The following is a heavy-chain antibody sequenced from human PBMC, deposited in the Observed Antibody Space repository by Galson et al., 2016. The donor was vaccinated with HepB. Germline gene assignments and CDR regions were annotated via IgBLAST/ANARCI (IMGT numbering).Heavy chain of an antibody. V-gene: IGHV3-21*01. D-gene: IGHD5-24*01. J-gene: IGHJ4*02. Sequence: SLRLSCAVSGFTLSNYRIDWVRQAPGKGLEWVSCISSSSVYIWYADSVRGRFTNSRDNAKNSLYLQMDSLPAEDTAVYYCARADGFNTLFFDSWSQGTLVTVSP. CDR3: ARADGFNTLFFDS. CDR2: ISSSSVYI. CDR1: GFTLSNYR.